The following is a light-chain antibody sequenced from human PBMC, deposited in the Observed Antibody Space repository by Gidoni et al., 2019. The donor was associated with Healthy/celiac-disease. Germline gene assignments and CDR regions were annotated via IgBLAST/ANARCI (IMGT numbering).Light chain of an antibody. CDR2: QDS. CDR1: KLGDKY. Sequence: SYELTQPPSVSVSPGQTASITCSGDKLGDKYACWYQQKPGQSTVLVIYQDSKRPSGIPERFSGSNSGNTATLTISGTQAMDEADYHCQAWDSSTLYVFGTGTKVTVL. J-gene: IGLJ1*01. CDR3: QAWDSSTLYV. V-gene: IGLV3-1*01.